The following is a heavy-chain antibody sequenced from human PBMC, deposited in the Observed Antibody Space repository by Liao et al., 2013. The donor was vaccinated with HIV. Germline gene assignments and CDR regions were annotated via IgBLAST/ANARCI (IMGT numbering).Heavy chain of an antibody. CDR3: ARVTFVDLAAKMSYFEY. J-gene: IGHJ4*02. CDR2: VYYSENT. V-gene: IGHV4-39*02. D-gene: IGHD5-12*01. CDR1: GGSIRDSTYY. Sequence: QVQLQESGPGLVKPSESLSLTCSVSGGSIRDSTYYWGWIRQPPGKGLEWIGSVYYSENTFFNPSLKSRVALSIDTSRNHFSLNLRSVTAADTAVYYCARVTFVDLAAKMSYFEYWGRGNPGHRLL.